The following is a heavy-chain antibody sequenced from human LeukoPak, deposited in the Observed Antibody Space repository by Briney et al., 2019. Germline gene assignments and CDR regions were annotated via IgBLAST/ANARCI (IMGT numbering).Heavy chain of an antibody. V-gene: IGHV3-11*06. Sequence: GGSLRLSCAASGFTFSDYYMSWIRQAPGKGLEWVSYISSSSSYTNYADSVKGRFTISRDNAKNSLYLQMNSLRAEDTAVYYCARDGATGYSSSWYLYWGQGTLVTVSS. D-gene: IGHD6-13*01. CDR3: ARDGATGYSSSWYLY. CDR1: GFTFSDYY. CDR2: ISSSSSYT. J-gene: IGHJ4*02.